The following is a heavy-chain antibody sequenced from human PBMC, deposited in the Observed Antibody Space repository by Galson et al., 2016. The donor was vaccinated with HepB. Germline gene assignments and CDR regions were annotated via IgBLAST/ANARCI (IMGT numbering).Heavy chain of an antibody. J-gene: IGHJ5*02. CDR1: GGSISSGGYY. Sequence: TLSLTCTVSGGSISSGGYYWSWIRKHPGKGLEWIGYIYYSGSTYSNSSPKRRITISVDTSKTQFSLNLSSVTAADTAVYYCARMSGGNLRFDPWGQGTLVTVSS. CDR2: IYYSGST. D-gene: IGHD4-23*01. V-gene: IGHV4-31*03. CDR3: ARMSGGNLRFDP.